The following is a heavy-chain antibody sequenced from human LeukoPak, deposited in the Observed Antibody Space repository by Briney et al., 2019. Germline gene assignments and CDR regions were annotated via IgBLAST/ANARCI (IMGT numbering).Heavy chain of an antibody. V-gene: IGHV4-59*01. CDR1: DDSISRYY. CDR2: IYYSGST. D-gene: IGHD3-10*01. CDR3: ARAYYYGSGSYSGFGY. Sequence: PSETLSLTCTVSDDSISRYYWSWIRQPPGKGLEWIGYIYYSGSTNYNYNPSVKSRVTLSVDTSKNHFSLKLNSVTATDTAVYYCARAYYYGSGSYSGFGYWGQGILVTVSS. J-gene: IGHJ4*02.